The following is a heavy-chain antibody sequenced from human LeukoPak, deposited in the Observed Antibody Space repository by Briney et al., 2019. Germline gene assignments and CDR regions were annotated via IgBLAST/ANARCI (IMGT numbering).Heavy chain of an antibody. CDR1: GGFISGSSYY. V-gene: IGHV4-39*01. CDR2: IYYSGST. D-gene: IGHD3-10*01. Sequence: SETLSLTCTVSGGFISGSSYYWGWIRQPPGKGLEWIGSIYYSGSTYYNPSLKSRVTISVDTSKNQFSLKLSSVTAADTAVYYCARLLLRPNWFVDPWGQGTLVTVSS. CDR3: ARLLLRPNWFVDP. J-gene: IGHJ5*02.